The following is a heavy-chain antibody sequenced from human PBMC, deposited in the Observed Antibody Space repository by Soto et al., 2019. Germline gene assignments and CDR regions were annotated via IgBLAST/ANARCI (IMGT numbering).Heavy chain of an antibody. CDR2: IYHSGST. Sequence: TLSLTCAVSGGSISSGCYSWSWIRQPPGKGLEWIGYIYHSGSTYYNPSLKSRVTISVDRSKNQFSLKLSSVTAADTAVYYCARGTREGDIDYWGQGTLVTVSS. D-gene: IGHD1-26*01. CDR1: GGSISSGCYS. J-gene: IGHJ4*02. CDR3: ARGTREGDIDY. V-gene: IGHV4-30-2*01.